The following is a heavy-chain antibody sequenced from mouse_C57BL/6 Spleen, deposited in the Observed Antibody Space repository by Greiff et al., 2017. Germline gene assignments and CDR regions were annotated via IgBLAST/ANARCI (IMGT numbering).Heavy chain of an antibody. CDR1: GYTFTSYW. CDR2: IHPNSGST. J-gene: IGHJ1*03. D-gene: IGHD1-1*01. V-gene: IGHV1-64*01. CDR3: ARGDGGSSYVLPYWYFDV. Sequence: QVQLQQSGAELVKPGASVKLSCKASGYTFTSYWMHWVKQRPGQGLEWIGVIHPNSGSTNYNEKFKSKATLTVDKSSSTAYMQLSSLTSEDSAVYYCARGDGGSSYVLPYWYFDVWGTGTTVTVSS.